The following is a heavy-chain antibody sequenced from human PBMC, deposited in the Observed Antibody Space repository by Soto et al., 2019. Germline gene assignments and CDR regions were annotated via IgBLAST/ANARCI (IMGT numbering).Heavy chain of an antibody. CDR2: INAGNGNT. J-gene: IGHJ6*03. CDR1: GYTFTSYA. D-gene: IGHD6-6*01. V-gene: IGHV1-3*01. CDR3: ARCGAARPYYYYYMDV. Sequence: EASVKVSCKASGYTFTSYAMHWVRQAPGQRLEWMGWINAGNGNTKYSQKFQGRVTITRDTSASTAYMELSSLRSEDTAVYYCARCGAARPYYYYYMDVWGKGTTVTVSS.